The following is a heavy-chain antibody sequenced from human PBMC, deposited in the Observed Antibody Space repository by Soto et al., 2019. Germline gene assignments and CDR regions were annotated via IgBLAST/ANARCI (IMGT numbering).Heavy chain of an antibody. J-gene: IGHJ3*02. CDR2: IIPIFGTA. D-gene: IGHD4-4*01. CDR1: GGTFSSYA. V-gene: IGHV1-69*06. Sequence: QVQLVQSGAEVKKPGSSVKVSCKASGGTFSSYAISWVRQAPGQGLEWMGGIIPIFGTANYAQKFQGRVTITADKSTSTVYMELSSLRSEDTAVYYCAIPIMTTVTTRQAFDIWGQGTMVTVSS. CDR3: AIPIMTTVTTRQAFDI.